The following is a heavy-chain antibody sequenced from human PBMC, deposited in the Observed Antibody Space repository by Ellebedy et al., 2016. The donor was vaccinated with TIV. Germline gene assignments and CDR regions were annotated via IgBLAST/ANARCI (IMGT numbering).Heavy chain of an antibody. CDR3: AREVGSGWFDY. V-gene: IGHV3-33*01. J-gene: IGHJ4*02. CDR2: IWYDGSNK. D-gene: IGHD6-19*01. CDR1: GFTFSSYG. Sequence: GESLKISCAASGFTFSSYGMHWVRQAPGKGLEWVAVIWYDGSNKYYADSVKGRFTISRDNPKNMLYLQMNSLRAEDTAVYYCAREVGSGWFDYWGQGTLVTVSS.